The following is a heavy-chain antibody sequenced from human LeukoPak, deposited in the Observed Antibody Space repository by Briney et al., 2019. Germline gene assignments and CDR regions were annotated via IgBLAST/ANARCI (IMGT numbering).Heavy chain of an antibody. D-gene: IGHD3-16*02. Sequence: SETLSLTGTGSGGSISSSSYYWGWIRQPPGKGLEWIGSIYYSGSTYYNPSLKSRVTISVDTSKNQFSLKLSSVTAADTAVYYCAPQPDDYVWGSYPAGDYWGQGTLVTVSS. CDR1: GGSISSSSYY. J-gene: IGHJ4*02. CDR2: IYYSGST. CDR3: APQPDDYVWGSYPAGDY. V-gene: IGHV4-39*01.